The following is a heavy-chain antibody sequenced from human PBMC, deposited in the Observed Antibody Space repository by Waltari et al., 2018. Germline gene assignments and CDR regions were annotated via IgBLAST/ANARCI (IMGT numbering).Heavy chain of an antibody. CDR1: GYTFHRYA. CDR3: ARGSGSYLGFNWFDP. J-gene: IGHJ5*02. Sequence: QVQLVQSGAAAKKPGASVKVSCKASGYTFHRYAIHWVRQAPGQRLEWMGWINPGNGNTRYSQDLQGGVTITRDTSASTVYMELSSLRSEDMAVYYCARGSGSYLGFNWFDPWGQGTLVTVSS. V-gene: IGHV1-3*03. CDR2: INPGNGNT. D-gene: IGHD1-26*01.